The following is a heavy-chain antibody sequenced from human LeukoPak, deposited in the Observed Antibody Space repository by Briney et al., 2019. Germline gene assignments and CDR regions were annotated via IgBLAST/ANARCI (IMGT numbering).Heavy chain of an antibody. D-gene: IGHD2-15*01. Sequence: QSGGSLRLSCAAPGFTFSSYWMHWVRQAPGKGLVWVSRINSDGSSTSYADSVKGRFTISRDNAKNTVYLQMNSLRGEDTAVYYCARILPISGRDSWGQGTLVTVSS. CDR1: GFTFSSYW. CDR2: INSDGSST. J-gene: IGHJ4*02. V-gene: IGHV3-74*01. CDR3: ARILPISGRDS.